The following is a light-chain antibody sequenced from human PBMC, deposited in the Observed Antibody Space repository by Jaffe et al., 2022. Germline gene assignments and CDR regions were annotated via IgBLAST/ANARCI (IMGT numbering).Light chain of an antibody. CDR1: SSDVGGYNY. CDR2: DVS. CDR3: CSYAGSYTFVV. J-gene: IGLJ2*01. V-gene: IGLV2-11*01. Sequence: QSALTQPRSVSGSPGQSVTISCTGTSSDVGGYNYVSWYQRHPGKAPKLMIYDVSERPSGVPDRFSGSKSGNTASLTISGLQSEDEADYYCCSYAGSYTFVVFGGGTKLTVL.